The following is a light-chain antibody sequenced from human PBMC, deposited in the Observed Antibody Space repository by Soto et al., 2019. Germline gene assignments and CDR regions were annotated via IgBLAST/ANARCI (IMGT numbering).Light chain of an antibody. Sequence: SYELTQPPSVSVSPGQTASITCSGDKLGDKYAYWYQQKPGQSPVLVIYQDNKRPSGIPERFSGSNSGNTATLTISGTQAMDEGDYYCQAWDSSTDIFGGGTKVTVL. J-gene: IGLJ2*01. CDR1: KLGDKY. V-gene: IGLV3-1*01. CDR3: QAWDSSTDI. CDR2: QDN.